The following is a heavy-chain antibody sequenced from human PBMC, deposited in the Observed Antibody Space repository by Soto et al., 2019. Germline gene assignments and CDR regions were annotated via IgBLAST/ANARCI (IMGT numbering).Heavy chain of an antibody. Sequence: GGSLRLSCAASVFTFSSYAMHWVRQAPGKGLEWVAVISYDGSNKYYADSVKGRFTISRDNSKNTLYLQMNSLRAEDTAVYYCARDPIAVAGYYYGMDVWGQGTTVTVSS. J-gene: IGHJ6*02. D-gene: IGHD6-19*01. CDR1: VFTFSSYA. CDR3: ARDPIAVAGYYYGMDV. V-gene: IGHV3-30-3*01. CDR2: ISYDGSNK.